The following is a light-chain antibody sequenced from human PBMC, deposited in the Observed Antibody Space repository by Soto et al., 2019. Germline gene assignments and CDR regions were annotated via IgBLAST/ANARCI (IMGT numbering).Light chain of an antibody. Sequence: EIVLTQSPGTLSLSPGERATLSCRASQSLSGGYLAGFQQNPGQAPRLLIHSASGRATGIPDRFSGSGSGTDFSLTISRLEPEDFVVYYCQQNSGIPITFGQGTRLEIK. J-gene: IGKJ5*01. CDR1: QSLSGGY. CDR3: QQNSGIPIT. V-gene: IGKV3-20*01. CDR2: SAS.